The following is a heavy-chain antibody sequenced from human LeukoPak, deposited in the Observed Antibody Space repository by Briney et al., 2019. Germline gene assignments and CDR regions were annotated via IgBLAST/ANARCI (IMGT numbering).Heavy chain of an antibody. CDR2: IYYSGST. CDR3: ARRPGIRGVEFDY. D-gene: IGHD3-10*01. CDR1: GGSISSYY. Sequence: SETLSLTCTVSGGSISSYYWSWIRQPPGKGLEWIGYIYYSGSTNYNPSLKSRVTISVYTSKNQFSLKLSSVTAADTAVYYCARRPGIRGVEFDYWGQGTLVTVSS. J-gene: IGHJ4*02. V-gene: IGHV4-59*01.